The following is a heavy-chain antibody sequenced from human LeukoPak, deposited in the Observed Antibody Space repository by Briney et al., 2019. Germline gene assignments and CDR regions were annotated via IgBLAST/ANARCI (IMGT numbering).Heavy chain of an antibody. Sequence: PSETLSLTCTVSGGSISSSSYYWGWIRQPPGKGLEWIGSIYYSGSTYYNPSLKSRVTISVDTSKNQFSLKLSSVTAADTAVYYCARKVNWYFDLWGRGTLVTVSS. D-gene: IGHD3-10*01. CDR2: IYYSGST. CDR1: GGSISSSSYY. J-gene: IGHJ2*01. V-gene: IGHV4-39*07. CDR3: ARKVNWYFDL.